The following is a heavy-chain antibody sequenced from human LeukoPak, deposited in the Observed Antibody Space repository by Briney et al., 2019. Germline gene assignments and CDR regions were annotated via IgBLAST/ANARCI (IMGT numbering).Heavy chain of an antibody. CDR2: TYYSGST. D-gene: IGHD3-22*01. V-gene: IGHV4-59*01. CDR1: GGSISSYY. CDR3: ARGDYDINGYWLSWFDP. Sequence: NPSETLSLTCTVSGGSISSYYWSWIRQPPGKGLERIGYTYYSGSTNYNPSLKSRVTMSLDTSKNQFSLRLSSVTAADTAVYYCARGDYDINGYWLSWFDPWGQGTLVTVSS. J-gene: IGHJ5*02.